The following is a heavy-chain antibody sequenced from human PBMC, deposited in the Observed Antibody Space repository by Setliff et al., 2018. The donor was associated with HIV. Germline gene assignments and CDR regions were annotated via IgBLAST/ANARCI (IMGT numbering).Heavy chain of an antibody. V-gene: IGHV4-34*01. CDR3: ARVSKTYWYSIPRDYYHHMDV. J-gene: IGHJ6*03. Sequence: SETLSLTCAVYGGSFSGYCWSWIRQPPGKGLEWIGEIQHSGRINYNPSLRSRVTTSVDTSKNQFSLRLRSVSAADTAVYYCARVSKTYWYSIPRDYYHHMDVWGKGTTVTVSS. CDR2: IQHSGRI. D-gene: IGHD2-8*02. CDR1: GGSFSGYC.